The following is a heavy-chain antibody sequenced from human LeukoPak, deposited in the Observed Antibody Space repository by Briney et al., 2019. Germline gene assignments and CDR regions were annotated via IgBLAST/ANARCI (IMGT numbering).Heavy chain of an antibody. J-gene: IGHJ4*02. V-gene: IGHV4-59*01. CDR1: GGSISNYY. Sequence: PSETLSLTCTVSGGSISNYYWSCIQQPPGKGLEWIGYISYSGSTNYNPSLKSRVTISVDTSKNQFSLRLSSVTAADTAVYYCARLGYGEYLFYSDYWGQGTLVTVSS. CDR3: ARLGYGEYLFYSDY. D-gene: IGHD4-17*01. CDR2: ISYSGST.